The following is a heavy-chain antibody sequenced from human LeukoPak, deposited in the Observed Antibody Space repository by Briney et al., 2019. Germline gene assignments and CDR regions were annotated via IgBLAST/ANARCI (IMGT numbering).Heavy chain of an antibody. Sequence: SQTLSLTCALSGDSLSSNSAAWNWIRQSPSRGLEWLGRTYYRSKWYNDYALSVKSRISINPDTPKKQFSLQLNSVTPEDTAVYYCARSYSSGWDFGSWGQGTLVTVSS. CDR1: GDSLSSNSAA. CDR2: TYYRSKWYN. V-gene: IGHV6-1*01. CDR3: ARSYSSGWDFGS. D-gene: IGHD6-19*01. J-gene: IGHJ4*02.